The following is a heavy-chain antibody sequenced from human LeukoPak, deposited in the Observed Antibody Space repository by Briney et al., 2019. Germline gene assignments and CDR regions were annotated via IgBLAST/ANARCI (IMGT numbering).Heavy chain of an antibody. J-gene: IGHJ4*02. V-gene: IGHV3-7*03. CDR2: IKEDGTET. CDR1: GFMFSSNW. D-gene: IGHD5-24*01. Sequence: GGSLRLSCAASGFMFSSNWVSWVRLAPGKGLEWVANIKEDGTETYYVDSVKGRFTISRDNAKNSLYLQMNSLRVEDTAVYYCAKEGRSLQTYWGQGTLVTVSS. CDR3: AKEGRSLQTY.